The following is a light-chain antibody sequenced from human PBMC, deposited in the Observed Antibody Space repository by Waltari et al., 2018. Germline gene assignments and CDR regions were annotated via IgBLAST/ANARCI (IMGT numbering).Light chain of an antibody. V-gene: IGLV6-57*04. CDR2: EDD. CDR1: SGTFASSY. Sequence: NLMLIQPHSVSESPGKTVTISCTRSSGTFASSYVQWYQQRPGIAPTTVIYEDDQRPSGVPDRLSGSTASSSNSASLTISGLKTEDEADYYCQSYDGSSPVVFGGGTKLTVL. J-gene: IGLJ2*01. CDR3: QSYDGSSPVV.